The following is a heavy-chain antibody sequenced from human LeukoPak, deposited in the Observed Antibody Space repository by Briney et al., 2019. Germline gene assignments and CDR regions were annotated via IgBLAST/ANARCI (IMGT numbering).Heavy chain of an antibody. CDR3: ARKRDYVPDI. CDR1: GYTFTSYW. Sequence: GESLAISCKGSGYTFTSYWIGWVRQMPGKGLEWMGIIYPGDSDTRYSPSFQGQVTTSADKSITTAALQWSSLKASDTAMYYCARKRDYVPDIWGQGTMVTVSS. CDR2: IYPGDSDT. D-gene: IGHD3-16*01. J-gene: IGHJ3*02. V-gene: IGHV5-51*01.